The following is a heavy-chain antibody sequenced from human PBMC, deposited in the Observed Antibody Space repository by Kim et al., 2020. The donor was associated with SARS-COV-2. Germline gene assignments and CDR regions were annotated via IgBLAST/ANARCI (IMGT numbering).Heavy chain of an antibody. D-gene: IGHD1-26*01. V-gene: IGHV3-53*01. J-gene: IGHJ6*02. CDR2: IYSGGST. CDR1: GFTVSSNY. CDR3: ARLELALIRYYGMDV. Sequence: GGSLRLSCAASGFTVSSNYMSWVRQAPGKGLEWVSVIYSGGSTYYADSVKGRFTISRDNSKNTLYLHMNSLRAEDTAVYYCARLELALIRYYGMDVWGQG.